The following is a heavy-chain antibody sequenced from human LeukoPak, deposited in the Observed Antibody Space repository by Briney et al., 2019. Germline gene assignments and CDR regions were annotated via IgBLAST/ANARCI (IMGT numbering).Heavy chain of an antibody. J-gene: IGHJ3*02. CDR3: ARGFVHAFDT. CDR1: GFAFSTYD. D-gene: IGHD6-6*01. CDR2: ISVAGDT. Sequence: GGSLRLSCAASGFAFSTYDMHWVRQATGKGLEWVSAISVAGDTYYPGSVKDRSTISRENAKNSLYLQMNSLSAGDTAVYYCARGFVHAFDTWGQGTMVTVSS. V-gene: IGHV3-13*04.